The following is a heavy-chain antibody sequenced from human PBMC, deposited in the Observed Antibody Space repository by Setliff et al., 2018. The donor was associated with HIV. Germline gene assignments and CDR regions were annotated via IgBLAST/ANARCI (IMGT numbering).Heavy chain of an antibody. J-gene: IGHJ6*03. V-gene: IGHV4-59*01. CDR1: GGSISSYY. Sequence: SETLSLTCTVSGGSISSYYWSWIRQPPGKGLEWIGYIYYSGSTNYNPSLKSRVTISVDTSKNQFSLKLSSVTAADTAVYYCASLHYYYYYMDVWGKGTTGTVSS. CDR3: ASLHYYYYYMDV. CDR2: IYYSGST.